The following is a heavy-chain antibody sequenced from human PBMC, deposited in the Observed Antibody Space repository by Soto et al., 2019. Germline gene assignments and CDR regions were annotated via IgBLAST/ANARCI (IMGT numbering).Heavy chain of an antibody. CDR2: LYTSGST. J-gene: IGHJ6*02. CDR1: GGSISSYY. CDR3: AKSYRSVSTTSCYYYAMDV. V-gene: IGHV4-4*07. Sequence: SETLSLTCSVSGGSISSYYWSWIRQPAGKGLEWIGRLYTSGSTIYSPSLKSRVTMSVDTSKNQFSLKLTSVTAADTAVYYCAKSYRSVSTTSCYYYAMDVWGQGTTVPVSS. D-gene: IGHD2-2*01.